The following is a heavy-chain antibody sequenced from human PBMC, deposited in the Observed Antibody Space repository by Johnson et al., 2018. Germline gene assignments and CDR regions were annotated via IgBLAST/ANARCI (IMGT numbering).Heavy chain of an antibody. V-gene: IGHV3-74*01. CDR3: ARDVGWFDGFDI. J-gene: IGHJ3*02. CDR1: VFTFSTYL. Sequence: VQLQESGGGLVQPGGSLRLSCAVSVFTFSTYLMHWVRQAPGKGLVWVSRINSDGSSTDYADAVRGRFTISRDNAKTTLYQQTKSRRAEDTAVYYCARDVGWFDGFDIWGQGTMVTVSS. D-gene: IGHD3-3*01. CDR2: INSDGSST.